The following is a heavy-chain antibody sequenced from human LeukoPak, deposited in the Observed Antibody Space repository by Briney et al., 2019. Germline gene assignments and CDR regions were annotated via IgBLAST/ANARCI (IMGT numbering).Heavy chain of an antibody. J-gene: IGHJ4*02. CDR1: GYTFTSYC. CDR3: ARSERYNSGWYFYFDY. V-gene: IGHV1-46*01. CDR2: INPSGGST. D-gene: IGHD6-19*01. Sequence: ASVKLSCKASGYTFTSYCMHWVRQAPGQGLEWMGIINPSGGSTSYAQKFQGRVTMTRDTPTSTVYMELSSLRSEDTAVYYCARSERYNSGWYFYFDYWGQGTLVTVSS.